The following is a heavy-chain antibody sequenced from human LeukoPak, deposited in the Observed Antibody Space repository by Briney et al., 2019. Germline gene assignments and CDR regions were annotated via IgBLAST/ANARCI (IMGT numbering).Heavy chain of an antibody. J-gene: IGHJ4*02. V-gene: IGHV3-7*03. CDR3: AKDRTRQAY. CDR2: IKEDGSDK. D-gene: IGHD3-3*01. Sequence: TGGSLRLSCAASGFTFSSYWMSWVRQAPGKGLEWVANIKEDGSDKYYVDSLKGRFTISRDNAKNSLYLQMNSLRAEDTAVYYCAKDRTRQAYWGQGTLVTVSS. CDR1: GFTFSSYW.